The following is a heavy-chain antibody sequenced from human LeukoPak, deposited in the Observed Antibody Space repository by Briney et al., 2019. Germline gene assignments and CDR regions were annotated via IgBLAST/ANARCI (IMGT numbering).Heavy chain of an antibody. CDR3: AREGTPGIAAAGTDY. CDR1: GFTFSSYS. V-gene: IGHV3-21*01. D-gene: IGHD6-13*01. Sequence: GGSLRLSCAASGFTFSSYSMNWVRQAPWKGLEWVSSISSSSSYIYYADSVKGRFTISRDNAKNSLYLQMNSLRAEDTAVYYCAREGTPGIAAAGTDYWGQGTLVTVSS. J-gene: IGHJ4*02. CDR2: ISSSSSYI.